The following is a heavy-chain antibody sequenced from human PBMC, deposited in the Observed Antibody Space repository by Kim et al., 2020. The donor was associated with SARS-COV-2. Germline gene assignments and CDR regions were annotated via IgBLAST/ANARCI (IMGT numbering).Heavy chain of an antibody. CDR3: AKTEQQLAYYYYGMDV. CDR1: GFTFSSYA. J-gene: IGHJ6*02. D-gene: IGHD6-13*01. Sequence: GGSLRLSCAASGFTFSSYAMSWVRQAPGKGLEWVSAISGSGGSTYYADSVKGRFTISRDNSKNTLYLQMNSLRAEYTAVYYCAKTEQQLAYYYYGMDVWGQGTTVTVSS. V-gene: IGHV3-23*01. CDR2: ISGSGGST.